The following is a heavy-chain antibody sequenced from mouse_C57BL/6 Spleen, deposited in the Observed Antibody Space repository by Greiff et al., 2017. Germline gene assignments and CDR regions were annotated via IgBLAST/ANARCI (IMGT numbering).Heavy chain of an antibody. V-gene: IGHV1-5*01. CDR1: GYTFTSYW. Sequence: VHVKQSGTVLARPGASVKMSCKTSGYTFTSYWMHWVKQRPGQGLEWIGAIYPGNSDTSYNQKFKGKAKLTAVTTASTAYMERSSLTNEDSAVYYGTGRDYCGSSYDWYFDVWGTGTTVTVSS. D-gene: IGHD1-1*01. CDR2: IYPGNSDT. J-gene: IGHJ1*03. CDR3: TGRDYCGSSYDWYFDV.